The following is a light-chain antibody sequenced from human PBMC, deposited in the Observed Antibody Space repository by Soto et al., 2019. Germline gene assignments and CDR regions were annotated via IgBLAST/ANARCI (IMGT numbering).Light chain of an antibody. CDR1: SSDVGGYDY. Sequence: QSALTQPPSASGSPGQSVTISCTGTSSDVGGYDYVSWYQQNPGKAPKLMIYEVSERPSGVPRRFSGSKSGNTASLTVSGLQAEDEADYYCSSYAGKNIVVFGGGTQLTVL. J-gene: IGLJ3*02. CDR3: SSYAGKNIVV. CDR2: EVS. V-gene: IGLV2-8*01.